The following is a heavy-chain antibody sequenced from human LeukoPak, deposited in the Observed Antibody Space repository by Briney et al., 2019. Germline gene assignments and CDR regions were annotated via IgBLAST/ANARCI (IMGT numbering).Heavy chain of an antibody. Sequence: SETLSLTCAVYGGSFSGYYWSWIRQSPGKGLEWIGEINHGGSTNYNPSLKSRVTISVDTSKNQFSLKLGSVTAADTAVYYCTYSGSNYPDYWGQGTLVTVSS. J-gene: IGHJ4*02. V-gene: IGHV4-34*01. CDR3: TYSGSNYPDY. D-gene: IGHD1-26*01. CDR1: GGSFSGYY. CDR2: INHGGST.